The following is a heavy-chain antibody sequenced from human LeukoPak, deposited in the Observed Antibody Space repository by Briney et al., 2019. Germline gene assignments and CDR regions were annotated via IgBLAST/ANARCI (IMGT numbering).Heavy chain of an antibody. J-gene: IGHJ5*02. V-gene: IGHV4-34*01. CDR3: ARTFGHTILTGYYT. Sequence: SETLSLTCAVYGGSFSGYYWSWIRQPPGKGLEWIGEINHSGSTNYNPSLKGRVTISVDTSKNQFSLKLSSVTAADTAVYYCARTFGHTILTGYYTWGQGTLVTVSS. CDR2: INHSGST. D-gene: IGHD3-9*01. CDR1: GGSFSGYY.